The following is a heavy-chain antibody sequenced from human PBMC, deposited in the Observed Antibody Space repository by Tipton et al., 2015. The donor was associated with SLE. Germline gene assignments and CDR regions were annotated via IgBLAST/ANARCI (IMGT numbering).Heavy chain of an antibody. CDR2: ISKSGRT. J-gene: IGHJ6*03. Sequence: TLSLTCTVSGGSITSSHYYWGWIRQPPGKGLEWIGYISKSGRTHYNPSLQSRLTMSLDTSKNQFSLKMTSMTAADTALYFCVRDGATPYEYVWGRPPDYYMDVWGKGSTVTVSS. D-gene: IGHD3-16*01. CDR3: VRDGATPYEYVWGRPPDYYMDV. V-gene: IGHV4-31*03. CDR1: GGSITSSHYY.